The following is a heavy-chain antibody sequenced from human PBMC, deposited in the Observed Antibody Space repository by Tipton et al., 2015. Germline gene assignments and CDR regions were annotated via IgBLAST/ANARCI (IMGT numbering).Heavy chain of an antibody. Sequence: TLSLTCIVSGGSISSSSYYWGWIRQPPGKGLEWVGNIFYSGSTYYNPSLKSRVTISVDTSKNQFSLKLSSVTAADTAVYYCARQDSVDYYGSGSRDAFDIWGQGTMVTVSS. J-gene: IGHJ3*02. D-gene: IGHD3-10*01. CDR1: GGSISSSSYY. CDR3: ARQDSVDYYGSGSRDAFDI. CDR2: IFYSGST. V-gene: IGHV4-39*01.